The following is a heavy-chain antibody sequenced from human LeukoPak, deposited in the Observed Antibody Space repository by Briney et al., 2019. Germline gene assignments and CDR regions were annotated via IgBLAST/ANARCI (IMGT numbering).Heavy chain of an antibody. J-gene: IGHJ4*02. V-gene: IGHV4-34*01. Sequence: SETLSLTWAVYGGSFSGYYWSWIRQPPAKGLEWIGEINHSGSTNYNPSLKSRVTISVDTSKNQFSLKLSSVTAADTAVYYCAREGGGIQLWFDYWGQGTLVTVSS. CDR1: GGSFSGYY. CDR3: AREGGGIQLWFDY. CDR2: INHSGST. D-gene: IGHD5-18*01.